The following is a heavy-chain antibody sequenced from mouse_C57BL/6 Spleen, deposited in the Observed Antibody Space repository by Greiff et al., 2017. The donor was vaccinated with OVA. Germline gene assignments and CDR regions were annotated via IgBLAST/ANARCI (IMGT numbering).Heavy chain of an antibody. V-gene: IGHV5-2*03. J-gene: IGHJ3*01. D-gene: IGHD3-2*02. Sequence: EVKLVESGGGLVQPGESLTLSCESNEYEFPSHDMSWVRKTPEKRLELVAAINSDGGSTYYPDTMERRFIISRDNTKKTLYRQRSSLRSEDTALNYCARQDSSGYGFAYWGQGTLVTVSA. CDR3: ARQDSSGYGFAY. CDR2: INSDGGST. CDR1: EYEFPSHD.